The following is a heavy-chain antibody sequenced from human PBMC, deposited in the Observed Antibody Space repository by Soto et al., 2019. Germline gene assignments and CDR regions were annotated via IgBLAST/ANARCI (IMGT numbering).Heavy chain of an antibody. Sequence: PSETLSLTCTVSGGSISSGDYYWGWIRQPPGKGLEWIGYIYYSGSTYYNPSLKSRVTISVDTSKNQFSLKLSSVTAADTAVYYCARVNYVYYYGMDVWGQGTTVTVSS. V-gene: IGHV4-30-4*01. CDR2: IYYSGST. CDR3: ARVNYVYYYGMDV. CDR1: GGSISSGDYY. D-gene: IGHD4-4*01. J-gene: IGHJ6*02.